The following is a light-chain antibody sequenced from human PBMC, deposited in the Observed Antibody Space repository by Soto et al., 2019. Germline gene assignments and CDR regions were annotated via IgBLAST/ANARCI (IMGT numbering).Light chain of an antibody. J-gene: IGKJ4*01. CDR1: QSVSNNY. Sequence: EIVLTQSPGTVSLSPGERATLSCRASQSVSNNYLAWYQQKPGQAPRLLIYGASSSATGIPDRFSGSGSGTDFTLTISRLEPEAFAVYYCQQYGNSPPVTFGGGTKVDIK. V-gene: IGKV3-20*01. CDR3: QQYGNSPPVT. CDR2: GAS.